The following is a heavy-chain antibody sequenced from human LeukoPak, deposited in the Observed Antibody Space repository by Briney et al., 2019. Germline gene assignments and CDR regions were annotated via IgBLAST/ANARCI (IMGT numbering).Heavy chain of an antibody. D-gene: IGHD3-10*01. CDR3: ASHRRSHGSEY. CDR2: VYYSGST. CDR1: GGSFSGYY. V-gene: IGHV4-59*01. J-gene: IGHJ4*02. Sequence: SETLSLTCAVYGGSFSGYYWSWIRQPPGKGLEWIGYVYYSGSTDYSPSLKSRLTISADTSKNQFSLKLSSVTAADTAVYYCASHRRSHGSEYWGQGTLVTVSS.